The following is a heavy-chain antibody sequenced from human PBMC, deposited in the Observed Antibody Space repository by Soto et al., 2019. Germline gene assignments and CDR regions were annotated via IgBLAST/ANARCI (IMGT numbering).Heavy chain of an antibody. CDR3: AKGKPTAFLNWFGP. V-gene: IGHV3-23*04. D-gene: IGHD2-21*02. CDR2: VSATGGST. J-gene: IGHJ5*02. CDR1: GFTFNNYA. Sequence: EVQLVESGGGLVQPGGSLRLSCVASGFTFNNYAMTWVRQAPGKGLEWVSAVSATGGSTYYADSVKGRFTISRDNSKNTLYLQMNSLRAEDTALYYCAKGKPTAFLNWFGPWGQGTLVTVAS.